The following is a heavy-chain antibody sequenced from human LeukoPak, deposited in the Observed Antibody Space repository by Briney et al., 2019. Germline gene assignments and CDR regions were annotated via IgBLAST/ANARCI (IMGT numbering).Heavy chain of an antibody. J-gene: IGHJ4*02. CDR2: ISSSGSTI. Sequence: SGGSLRLSCAASGFTFSSYEMNWVRQAPGKGLEWASYISSSGSTIYYADSVKGRFTISRDNAKNSLYLQMNSLRAEDTAVYYCANIPGYSSSWYGNWGQGTLVTVSS. CDR3: ANIPGYSSSWYGN. CDR1: GFTFSSYE. D-gene: IGHD6-13*01. V-gene: IGHV3-48*03.